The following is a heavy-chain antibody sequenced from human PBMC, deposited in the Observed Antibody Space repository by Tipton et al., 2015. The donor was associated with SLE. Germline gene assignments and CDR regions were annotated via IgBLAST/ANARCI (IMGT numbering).Heavy chain of an antibody. CDR2: INPSGAGT. Sequence: QSGPEVKKPGASVTISCKASGYTFTNYYLLWVRQAPGQGLEWMGIINPSGAGTNYAQRFQGRVTMTRDTSTSTVYMELSSLRSDDTAVYYCARGMNWFDPWGQGTLVTVSS. V-gene: IGHV1-46*01. CDR3: ARGMNWFDP. CDR1: GYTFTNYY. J-gene: IGHJ5*02.